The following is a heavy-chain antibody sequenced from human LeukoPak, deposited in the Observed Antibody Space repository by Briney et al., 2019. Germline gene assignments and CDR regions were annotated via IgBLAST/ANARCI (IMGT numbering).Heavy chain of an antibody. D-gene: IGHD6-6*01. CDR3: VSARRGYYYYYMDV. J-gene: IGHJ6*03. CDR2: IYYSGNT. CDR1: GGSISSYY. Sequence: SETLSLTCTVSGGSISSYYWSWIRQPPGKGLEWIGYIYYSGNTNYNPSLKSRVTISVDTSKNQFSLKLSSVTAADTAVYYCVSARRGYYYYYMDVWGKGTTVTVSS. V-gene: IGHV4-59*01.